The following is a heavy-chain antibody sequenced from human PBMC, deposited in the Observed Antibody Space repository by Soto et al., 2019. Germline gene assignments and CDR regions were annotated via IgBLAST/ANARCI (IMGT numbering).Heavy chain of an antibody. CDR1: GYTFTGYY. D-gene: IGHD5-18*01. CDR2: INPDSGGA. CDR3: ARDRGAGTAMIFDY. J-gene: IGHJ4*02. Sequence: ASVKVSCKASGYTFTGYYVHWLRQAPGQGLEWMGWINPDSGGANYAQKFQGWVTMTRDTSISTAYMDLSSLGSDDTAVYYCARDRGAGTAMIFDYWGQGTLVTVSS. V-gene: IGHV1-2*04.